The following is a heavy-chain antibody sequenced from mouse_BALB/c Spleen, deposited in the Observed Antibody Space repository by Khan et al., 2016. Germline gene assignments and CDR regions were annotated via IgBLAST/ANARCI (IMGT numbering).Heavy chain of an antibody. CDR3: ASGVGYVY. Sequence: EVQLQESGPDLVTPSQSLSLTCTVAGYSITSGYGWHWIRQFPGNKLEWMGYIHYSGSTNYNPSLKSRISITRDTSKNHFILPLNSGTTDGTTTPFCASGVGYVYWCQGTLVTFSA. J-gene: IGHJ3*01. D-gene: IGHD1-3*01. V-gene: IGHV3-1*02. CDR1: GYSITSGYG. CDR2: IHYSGST.